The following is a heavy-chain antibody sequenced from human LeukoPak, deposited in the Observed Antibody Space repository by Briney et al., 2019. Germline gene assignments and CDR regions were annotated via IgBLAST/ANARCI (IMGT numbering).Heavy chain of an antibody. CDR3: AKDKDPVSGWYGGIDY. Sequence: PGGSLRLSCAASGFAFNAYWMHWVRQAPGKGLVWVSRTNSDGTITTYADSVKGRFTISRDNAKNTLYLQMSSLRAEDTAVYHCAKDKDPVSGWYGGIDYWGQGILVTVSS. D-gene: IGHD6-19*01. J-gene: IGHJ4*02. CDR1: GFAFNAYW. CDR2: TNSDGTIT. V-gene: IGHV3-74*01.